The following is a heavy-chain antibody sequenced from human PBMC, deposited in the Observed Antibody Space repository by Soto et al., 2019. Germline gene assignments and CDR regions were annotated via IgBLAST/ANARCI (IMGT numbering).Heavy chain of an antibody. CDR1: GFIFNNYW. CDR2: INGDGTT. D-gene: IGHD4-17*01. Sequence: GGSLRLSCAASGFIFNNYWMHWVRQAPGKGLVWVARINGDGTTTYVDSVKGRFTISRDNAKNMVYLQMNSLRAEDAAIYFCARGVRLHFDIWGQGTLVTVSS. CDR3: ARGVRLHFDI. V-gene: IGHV3-74*01. J-gene: IGHJ4*02.